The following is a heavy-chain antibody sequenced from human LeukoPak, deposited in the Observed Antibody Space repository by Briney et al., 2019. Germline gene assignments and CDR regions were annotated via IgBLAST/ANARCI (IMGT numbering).Heavy chain of an antibody. J-gene: IGHJ4*02. CDR3: ARGGLSED. Sequence: ASETLSLTCTVSGVSISSYYWSWLRQPPGKGLEWIGYIYYSGSTNYNPSLKSRVTISVDTSKNQFSLKLSSVTAADTAVYYCARGGLSEDWGQGTLVTVSS. CDR1: GVSISSYY. V-gene: IGHV4-59*01. CDR2: IYYSGST. D-gene: IGHD2/OR15-2a*01.